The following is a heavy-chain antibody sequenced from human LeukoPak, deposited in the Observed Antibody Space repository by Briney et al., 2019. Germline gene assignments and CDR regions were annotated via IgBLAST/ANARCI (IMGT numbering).Heavy chain of an antibody. CDR3: AKSGGYGLDY. V-gene: IGHV4-39*01. Sequence: SETLSLTCAVSGASISGSGYYWGWIRQPPGKGLEWIGNIYYSGSTYYNASLQSRVTISVDTSKNQFSLRLNSVTAADTAMYYCAKSGGYGLDYWGQGTLVTVSS. J-gene: IGHJ4*02. CDR2: IYYSGST. CDR1: GASISGSGYY. D-gene: IGHD1-26*01.